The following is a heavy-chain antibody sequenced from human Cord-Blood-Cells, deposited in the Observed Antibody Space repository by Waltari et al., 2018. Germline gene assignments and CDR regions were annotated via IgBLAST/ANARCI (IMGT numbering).Heavy chain of an antibody. CDR2: IYWNDDK. CDR1: GFSLSTSGVG. CDR3: AHRGYWGRGPQTYYFDY. Sequence: QITLKESGPTLVKPTQTPTLTCTFSGFSLSTSGVGVGWIRQPPGKALEWLALIYWNDDKRYSPSLKSRLTITKDTSKNQVVLTMTNMDPVDTATYYCAHRGYWGRGPQTYYFDYWGQGTLVTVSS. D-gene: IGHD7-27*01. V-gene: IGHV2-5*01. J-gene: IGHJ4*02.